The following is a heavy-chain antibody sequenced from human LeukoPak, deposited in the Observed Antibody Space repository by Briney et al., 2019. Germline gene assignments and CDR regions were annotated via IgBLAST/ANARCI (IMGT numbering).Heavy chain of an antibody. J-gene: IGHJ4*02. D-gene: IGHD3-9*01. CDR2: IIPILGIA. CDR3: ARGYYDILTGYYSDVYYFDY. V-gene: IGHV1-69*04. CDR1: GGTLSSYA. Sequence: SVKLSCKASGGTLSSYAISWVRQASGQGLEWMGRIIPILGIANYAQKFQGRVTITADKSTSTAYMELRSLRSEDTAVYYCARGYYDILTGYYSDVYYFDYWGQGTLVTVSS.